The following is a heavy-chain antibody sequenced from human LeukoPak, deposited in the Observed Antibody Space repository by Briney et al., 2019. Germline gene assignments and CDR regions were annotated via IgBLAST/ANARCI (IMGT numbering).Heavy chain of an antibody. J-gene: IGHJ4*02. D-gene: IGHD3-10*01. V-gene: IGHV4-31*03. CDR1: GGSISSGGYY. CDR3: ARDPGFRELLAFDY. CDR2: IYYSGNT. Sequence: SETLSLTCTVSGGSISSGGYYWSWIRQRPGKGLEWIGNIYYSGNTYNNPSLKSRVTISVDTTKNQSSLKLSSVTAADTAVYYSARDPGFRELLAFDYWGQGTLVTVSS.